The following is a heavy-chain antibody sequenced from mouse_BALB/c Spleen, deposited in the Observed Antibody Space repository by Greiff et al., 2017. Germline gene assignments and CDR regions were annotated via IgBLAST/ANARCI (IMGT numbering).Heavy chain of an antibody. J-gene: IGHJ4*01. CDR3: ARREAAMDY. CDR1: GYTFTDYA. Sequence: VKLMESGAELVRPGVSVKISCKGSGYTFTDYAMHWVKQSHAKSLEWIGVISTYYGDASYNQKFKGKATMTVDKSSSTAYMELARLTSEDSAIYYCARREAAMDYWGQGTSVTVSS. V-gene: IGHV1S137*01. CDR2: ISTYYGDA.